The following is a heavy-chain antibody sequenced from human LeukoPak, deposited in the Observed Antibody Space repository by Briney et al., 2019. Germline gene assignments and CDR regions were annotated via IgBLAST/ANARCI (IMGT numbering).Heavy chain of an antibody. Sequence: PSETRSLTCTVSGGSISSSSYYWGWIRQPPGKGLEWIGSIYYSGSTYYNPSLKSRVTISVDTSKNQFSLKLSSVTAADTAVYYCARQKATVGANEFDYWGQGTLVTVSS. J-gene: IGHJ4*02. CDR2: IYYSGST. CDR3: ARQKATVGANEFDY. CDR1: GGSISSSSYY. V-gene: IGHV4-39*01. D-gene: IGHD1-26*01.